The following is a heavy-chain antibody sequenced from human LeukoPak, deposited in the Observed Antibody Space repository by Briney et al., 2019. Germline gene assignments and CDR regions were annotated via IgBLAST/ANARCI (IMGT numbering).Heavy chain of an antibody. CDR2: INTDGSST. J-gene: IGHJ4*02. Sequence: PGGSLRLSCAASGFTFSSYWMHWVRQAPGKGLVWVSRINTDGSSTSYADSVKGRFTISRDNAKNTLYLQMNSLRADDTAVYYCAQTKVGALDYWGQGTLVTVSS. CDR1: GFTFSSYW. D-gene: IGHD1-26*01. CDR3: AQTKVGALDY. V-gene: IGHV3-74*01.